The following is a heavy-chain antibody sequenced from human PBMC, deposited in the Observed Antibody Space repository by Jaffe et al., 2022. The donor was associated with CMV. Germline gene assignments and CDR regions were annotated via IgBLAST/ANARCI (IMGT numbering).Heavy chain of an antibody. D-gene: IGHD6-13*01. V-gene: IGHV4-31*03. J-gene: IGHJ6*02. Sequence: QVQLQESGPGLVKPSQTLSLTCTVSGGSISSGGYYWSWIRQHPGKGLEWIGYIYYSGSTYYNPSLKSRVTISVDTSKNQFSLKLSSVTAADTAVYYCARGSAAAVFKYGMDVWGQGTTVTVSS. CDR2: IYYSGST. CDR3: ARGSAAAVFKYGMDV. CDR1: GGSISSGGYY.